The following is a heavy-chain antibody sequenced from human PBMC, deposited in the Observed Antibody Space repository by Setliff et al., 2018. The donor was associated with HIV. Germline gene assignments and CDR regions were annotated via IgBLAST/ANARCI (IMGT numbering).Heavy chain of an antibody. CDR1: SGSINSDY. Sequence: SETLSLTCTVSSGSINSDYWSWIRQPPGKGLEWMGYIYYSGNTYYNPSLRSRVTISVDTSKNQFSLKLSSVTAADTAVYYCARVIGSPAGPPYYYYYYMDVWGKGTTVTVSS. CDR2: IYYSGNT. D-gene: IGHD2-2*01. CDR3: ARVIGSPAGPPYYYYYYMDV. J-gene: IGHJ6*03. V-gene: IGHV4-59*12.